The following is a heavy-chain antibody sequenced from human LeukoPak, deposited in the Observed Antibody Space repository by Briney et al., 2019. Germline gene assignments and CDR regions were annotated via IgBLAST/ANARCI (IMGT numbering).Heavy chain of an antibody. V-gene: IGHV3-48*03. J-gene: IGHJ6*04. CDR2: IGSSDGTT. CDR3: AELGITMIGGV. D-gene: IGHD3-10*02. Sequence: GGSLRLSCVASGFTFSSYEMNWVRQAPGKGLEWLSYIGSSDGTTHYADSVKGRFTISRDISKNTLYLQMNSLRAEDTAVYYCAELGITMIGGVWGKGTTVTISS. CDR1: GFTFSSYE.